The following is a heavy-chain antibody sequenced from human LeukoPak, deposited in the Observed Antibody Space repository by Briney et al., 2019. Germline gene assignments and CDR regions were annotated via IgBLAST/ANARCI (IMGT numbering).Heavy chain of an antibody. CDR1: GYTFTSYD. J-gene: IGHJ5*02. D-gene: IGHD6-13*01. CDR3: AREWTSRSGAAAGFP. CDR2: ISVYNGHT. V-gene: IGHV1-18*01. Sequence: GASVKVSCMASGYTFTSYDISWVRQAPGQGLEWMGWISVYNGHTNYAQKLQGRVTMTTDTSTSTAYMELRSLRSDDTAVYYCAREWTSRSGAAAGFPWGQGTLVTVSS.